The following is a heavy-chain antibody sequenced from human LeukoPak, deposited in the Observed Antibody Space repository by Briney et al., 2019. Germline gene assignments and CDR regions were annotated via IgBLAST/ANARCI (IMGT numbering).Heavy chain of an antibody. CDR1: GFTFSSYA. J-gene: IGHJ4*02. Sequence: GRSLRLSCAASGFTFSSYAMSWVRQAPGKGLEWVSAISGSGGSTYYADSVKGRFTISRDNSKNTLYLQMNSLRAEDTAVYYCAKPLSKQQLADFDYWGQGTLVTVSS. V-gene: IGHV3-23*01. CDR3: AKPLSKQQLADFDY. D-gene: IGHD6-13*01. CDR2: ISGSGGST.